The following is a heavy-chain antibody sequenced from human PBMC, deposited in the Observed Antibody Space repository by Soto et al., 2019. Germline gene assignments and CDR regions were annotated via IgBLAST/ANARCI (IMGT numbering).Heavy chain of an antibody. CDR3: ARLPKGTTVTA. J-gene: IGHJ4*02. V-gene: IGHV3-48*02. D-gene: IGHD4-17*01. CDR2: ITSSSDTI. CDR1: GFTFSSYS. Sequence: EVQLVESGGGLVQPGGSLRLSCAASGFTFSSYSMNWVRQAPGKGLEWVSYITSSSDTIYYADSVKGRFPISRDNAKNSLYLQMNSLGDEDTAVYYCARLPKGTTVTAWGQGTLVTVSS.